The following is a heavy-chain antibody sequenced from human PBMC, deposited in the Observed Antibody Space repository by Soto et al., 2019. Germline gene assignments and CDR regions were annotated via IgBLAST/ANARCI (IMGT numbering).Heavy chain of an antibody. CDR3: ARGVKYGAYSRWFDP. CDR1: GSTFTSYD. D-gene: IGHD4-17*01. CDR2: MNPNSGDT. Sequence: QVQLVQSGAEVKKPGASVKVSCKASGSTFTSYDINWVRQATGQGLEYLGWMNPNSGDTAYVQKFQGRLTMTWDTSITQAYMELSGLRSEDTALYFCARGVKYGAYSRWFDPWGQGTLVTVSS. V-gene: IGHV1-8*01. J-gene: IGHJ5*02.